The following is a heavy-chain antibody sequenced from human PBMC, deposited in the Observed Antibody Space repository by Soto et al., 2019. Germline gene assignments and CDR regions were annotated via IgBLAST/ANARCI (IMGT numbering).Heavy chain of an antibody. CDR1: GFTFSSYA. J-gene: IGHJ4*02. D-gene: IGHD3-22*01. V-gene: IGHV3-23*01. CDR3: AKEYGSGYYYDSSGYPAGFDY. Sequence: SCAASGFTFSSYAMSWVRQAPGKGLEWVSAISGSGGSTYYADSVKGRFTISRDNSKNTLYLQMNSLRAEDTAVYYCAKEYGSGYYYDSSGYPAGFDYWGQGTLVTVSS. CDR2: ISGSGGST.